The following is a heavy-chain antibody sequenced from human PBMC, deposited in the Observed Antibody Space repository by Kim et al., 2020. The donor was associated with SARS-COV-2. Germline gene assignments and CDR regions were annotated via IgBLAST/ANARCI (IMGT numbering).Heavy chain of an antibody. V-gene: IGHV5-51*01. D-gene: IGHD2-21*01. J-gene: IGHJ5*01. CDR1: GYNFSSYW. CDR2: ISPGDSDF. CDR3: ARRRCRGGDCWGWFDP. Sequence: GESLKISCKGFGYNFSSYWIGWVRQRPGKGLEWMGMISPGDSDFRYGPSFQGQVTISADKSINTAYLQWTSLKASDTATYFCARRRCRGGDCWGWFDPWGQGTLVTVSS.